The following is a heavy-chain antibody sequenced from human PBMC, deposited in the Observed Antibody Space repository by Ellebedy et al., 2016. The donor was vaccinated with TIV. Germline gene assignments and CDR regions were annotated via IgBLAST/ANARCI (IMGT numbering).Heavy chain of an antibody. J-gene: IGHJ4*02. CDR1: GFTFSSYA. V-gene: IGHV3-23*01. D-gene: IGHD3-10*01. Sequence: GESLKISCAASGFTFSSYAMSWVRQALGKGLEWVSAISGSGGSTYYADSVKGRFTISRDNSKNTLYLQMNSLRAEDTAVYYCAKGFTMVRGVHGYWGQGTLVTVSS. CDR3: AKGFTMVRGVHGY. CDR2: ISGSGGST.